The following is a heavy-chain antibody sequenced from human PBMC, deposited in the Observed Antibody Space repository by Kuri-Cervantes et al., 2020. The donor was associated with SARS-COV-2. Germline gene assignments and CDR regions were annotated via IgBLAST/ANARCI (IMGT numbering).Heavy chain of an antibody. D-gene: IGHD3-22*01. V-gene: IGHV1-2*06. CDR3: ARAGGISSGYYYRLDY. Sequence: ASVKVSCKASGYTFTGYYMHWVRQAPGQGIEWMGRINPNSGGTNYAQKFQGRVTMTRDTSISTAYMELSRLRSDDTAVYYCARAGGISSGYYYRLDYWGQGTLVTVSS. CDR1: GYTFTGYY. CDR2: INPNSGGT. J-gene: IGHJ4*02.